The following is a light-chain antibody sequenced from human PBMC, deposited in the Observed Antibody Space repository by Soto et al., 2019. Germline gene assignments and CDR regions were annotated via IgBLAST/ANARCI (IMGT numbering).Light chain of an antibody. CDR1: QSVSSSY. CDR3: QQYGSSLLFT. V-gene: IGKV3-20*01. Sequence: EIVLTQSPGTLSLSPGERATLSCRASQSVSSSYLAWYQQKPGQAPRLLIYGASSRATGIPDRFSGSGSGTAFTLTISRLEPEGVAVYYCQQYGSSLLFTFGPGTKVDIK. J-gene: IGKJ3*01. CDR2: GAS.